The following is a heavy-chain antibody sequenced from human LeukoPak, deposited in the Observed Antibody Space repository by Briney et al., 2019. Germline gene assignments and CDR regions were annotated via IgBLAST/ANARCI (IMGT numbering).Heavy chain of an antibody. D-gene: IGHD2-2*03. J-gene: IGHJ4*02. V-gene: IGHV4-61*08. CDR3: ARRIGYCTSSDCYASFNS. CDR1: GGSISSGGYY. Sequence: PSETLSLTCTVSGGSISSGGYYWSWIRQPPGKGLEWIGYIYYSGSTNYNPSLKSRVTISVDTSKNQFSLKLSSVTAADTAVYYCARRIGYCTSSDCYASFNSWGQGTLVTVSS. CDR2: IYYSGST.